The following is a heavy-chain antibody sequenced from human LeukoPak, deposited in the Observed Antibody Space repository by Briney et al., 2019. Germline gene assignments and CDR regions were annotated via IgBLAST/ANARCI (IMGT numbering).Heavy chain of an antibody. CDR1: GLTFITYA. D-gene: IGHD4-11*01. CDR3: ARGPTYSIYAY. V-gene: IGHV1-69*13. CDR2: IIPIFDTA. Sequence: SVKVSCKTSGLTFITYAFTWVRQAPGQGLEWMGGIIPIFDTAIYAQKFRGRVTITADESTSTAYMELSTLRSEDTAVYYCARGPTYSIYAYWGQGTLVTVSS. J-gene: IGHJ4*02.